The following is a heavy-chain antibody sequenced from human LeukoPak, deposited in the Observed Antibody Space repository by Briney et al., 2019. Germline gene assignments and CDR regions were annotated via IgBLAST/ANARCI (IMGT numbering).Heavy chain of an antibody. Sequence: ASVTVSCTASGYTFTGYYMHWVRQAPGQGLEWMGWINPNSGGTNYAQKFQGWVTMTRDTSISTAYMELSRLRSDDTAVYYCARTGSAWEGSFDYWGQGTLVTVSS. CDR2: INPNSGGT. D-gene: IGHD1-26*01. J-gene: IGHJ4*02. CDR3: ARTGSAWEGSFDY. CDR1: GYTFTGYY. V-gene: IGHV1-2*04.